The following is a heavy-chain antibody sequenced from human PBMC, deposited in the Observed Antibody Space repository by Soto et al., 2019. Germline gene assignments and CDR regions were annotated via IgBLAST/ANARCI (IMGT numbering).Heavy chain of an antibody. Sequence: QVQLVQSGAEVKKPGSSVKVSCKASGGTFSSYAISWVRQAPGQGLEWMGGLIPIFGTAIYAQKFQGRVTITADESTSTADMELSSLRSGDTAVYCCARSYSSGWYFDLWGRGTLVTVSS. CDR2: LIPIFGTA. CDR1: GGTFSSYA. J-gene: IGHJ2*01. D-gene: IGHD6-19*01. CDR3: ARSYSSGWYFDL. V-gene: IGHV1-69*12.